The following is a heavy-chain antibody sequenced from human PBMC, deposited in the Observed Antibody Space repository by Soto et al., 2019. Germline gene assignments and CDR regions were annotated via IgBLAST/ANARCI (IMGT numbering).Heavy chain of an antibody. J-gene: IGHJ4*02. Sequence: PSETMSLTCAVSGGSISSGGYSWSWIRQPPGKGLECIGYIYHSGSTYYNPPLKSRVTISVDRSKNQFSLKLSSVTAADTAVYYCARGPPLLWWSQGTLVTVSS. V-gene: IGHV4-30-2*01. CDR2: IYHSGST. CDR3: ARGPPLLW. D-gene: IGHD2-21*01. CDR1: GGSISSGGYS.